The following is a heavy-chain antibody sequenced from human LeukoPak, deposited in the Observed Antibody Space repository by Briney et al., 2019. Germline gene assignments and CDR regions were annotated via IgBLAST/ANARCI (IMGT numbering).Heavy chain of an antibody. CDR1: GDSVSSNTAV. Sequence: SQTLSLTCAISGDSVSSNTAVWNWIRQSPSRGLEWLGRTYYRSKWSNNYAVSVKSRIIINPDTSENQFSLQLNSMTPEDTAVYYCARGDQAFDYWGQGTLVTISS. V-gene: IGHV6-1*01. J-gene: IGHJ4*02. D-gene: IGHD2-2*01. CDR3: ARGDQAFDY. CDR2: TYYRSKWSN.